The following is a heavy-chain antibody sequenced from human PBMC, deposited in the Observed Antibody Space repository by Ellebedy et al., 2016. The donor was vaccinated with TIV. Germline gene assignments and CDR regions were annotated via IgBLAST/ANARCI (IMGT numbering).Heavy chain of an antibody. CDR1: GGTFSSYA. CDR2: IITILGIA. CDR3: ARGRGDGYNLNLYY. D-gene: IGHD5-24*01. Sequence: AASVKVSCKASGGTFSSYAISWVRQAPGQGLEWMGRIITILGIANYAPKFQGRVTITADKSTSTAYMELSSLRSEDTAVYYCARGRGDGYNLNLYYWGQGALVTVSS. J-gene: IGHJ4*02. V-gene: IGHV1-69*04.